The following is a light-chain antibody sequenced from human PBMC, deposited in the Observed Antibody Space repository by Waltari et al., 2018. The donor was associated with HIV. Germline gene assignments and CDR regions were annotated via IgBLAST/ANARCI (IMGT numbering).Light chain of an antibody. J-gene: IGLJ3*02. Sequence: QSVLTQPPSVSGTPGQRVTISCSGSRSNIGRNTVNWYQPVPGMAPKFLISANDERPSGVPDRFSGSKSGTSASLAVRGLQSDDEANYDCAAWDDSLNGWVFGGGTMLTVL. V-gene: IGLV1-44*01. CDR3: AAWDDSLNGWV. CDR1: RSNIGRNT. CDR2: AND.